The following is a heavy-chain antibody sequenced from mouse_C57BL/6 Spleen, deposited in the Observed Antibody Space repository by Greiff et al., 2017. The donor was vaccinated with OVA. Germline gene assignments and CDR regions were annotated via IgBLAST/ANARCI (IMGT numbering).Heavy chain of an antibody. CDR2: IDPSDSET. J-gene: IGHJ2*01. Sequence: QVHVKQPGAELVRPGSSVKLSCKASGYTFTSYWMHWVKQRPIQGLEWIGNIDPSDSETHYNQKFKDKATLTVDKSSSTAYMQLSSLTSEDSAVYYCARRYYGSPYYFDYWGQGTTLTVSS. CDR1: GYTFTSYW. D-gene: IGHD1-1*01. V-gene: IGHV1-52*01. CDR3: ARRYYGSPYYFDY.